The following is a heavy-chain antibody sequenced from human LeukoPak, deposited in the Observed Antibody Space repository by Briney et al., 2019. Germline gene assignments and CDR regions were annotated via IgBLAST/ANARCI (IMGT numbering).Heavy chain of an antibody. CDR1: GFTFTSSA. J-gene: IGHJ5*02. D-gene: IGHD2-2*01. Sequence: SVKVSCKASGFTFTSSAVQWVRQARGQRLEWIGWIVVGSGNTNYAQKFQERVTITRDMSTSTAYMELRSLRSDDTAVYYCARELYCSSTSCYFVRGFDPWGQGTLVTVSS. V-gene: IGHV1-58*01. CDR2: IVVGSGNT. CDR3: ARELYCSSTSCYFVRGFDP.